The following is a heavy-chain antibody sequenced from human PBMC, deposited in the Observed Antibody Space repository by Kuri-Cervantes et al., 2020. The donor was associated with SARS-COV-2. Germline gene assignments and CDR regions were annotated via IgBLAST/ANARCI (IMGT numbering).Heavy chain of an antibody. CDR2: ISSSSNYI. J-gene: IGHJ4*02. Sequence: GESLKISCAASVFTFSSYTMSWVRQAPGKGLEWVSSISSSSNYIYYADSVKGRFTISRDNAKNSLYLQMNSLRAEDTALYYCARDIGYSSGGVDCWGQGTLVTVSS. CDR3: ARDIGYSSGGVDC. V-gene: IGHV3-21*04. CDR1: VFTFSSYT. D-gene: IGHD6-19*01.